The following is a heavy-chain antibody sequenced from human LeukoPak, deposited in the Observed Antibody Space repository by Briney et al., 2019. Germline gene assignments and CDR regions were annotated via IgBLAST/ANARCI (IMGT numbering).Heavy chain of an antibody. Sequence: ASVKVSCKASGGTFSSYAISWVRQAPGQGLEGMGRIIPIFGTANYAQKFQGRVTITTDESKSPAYMELSSLRSEDTAVYYCASDELGTSTVTTAPFDYWGQGTLVTVSS. CDR1: GGTFSSYA. CDR3: ASDELGTSTVTTAPFDY. V-gene: IGHV1-69*05. J-gene: IGHJ4*02. D-gene: IGHD4-11*01. CDR2: IIPIFGTA.